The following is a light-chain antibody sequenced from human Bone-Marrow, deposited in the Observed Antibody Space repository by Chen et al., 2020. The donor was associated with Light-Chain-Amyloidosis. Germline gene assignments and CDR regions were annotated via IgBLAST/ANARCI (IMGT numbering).Light chain of an antibody. V-gene: IGLV3-25*03. CDR2: RDT. CDR3: QSADRSGTYEVI. CDR1: DLPTKY. J-gene: IGLJ2*01. Sequence: SYELTQPPSVSVSPGQTARITCSGDDLPTKYAYWYQQKPGQAPVLVIHRDTERPSGISERFSGYRSGTTATWTISGVRAEDEADYKCQSADRSGTYEVIFGGGTKLTV.